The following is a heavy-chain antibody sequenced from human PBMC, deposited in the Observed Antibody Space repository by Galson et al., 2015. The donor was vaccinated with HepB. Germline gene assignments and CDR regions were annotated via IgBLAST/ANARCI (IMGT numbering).Heavy chain of an antibody. Sequence: SLRLSCAASGFTFNTYSLHWVRQAPGKGLEWVALISSDGTNEYYADSVKGRFTISRDNSKNTLYLQMNSLRSEDTAVYYCARGYSSIWYVVAYWGQGTLVTVSS. CDR3: ARGYSSIWYVVAY. CDR1: GFTFNTYS. D-gene: IGHD6-13*01. V-gene: IGHV3-30*04. J-gene: IGHJ4*02. CDR2: ISSDGTNE.